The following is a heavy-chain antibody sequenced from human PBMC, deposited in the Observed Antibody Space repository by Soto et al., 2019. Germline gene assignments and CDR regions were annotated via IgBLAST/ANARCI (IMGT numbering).Heavy chain of an antibody. Sequence: SETLSLTCTVSGCSISSYYWSWIRQPPGKGLEWIGYIYYGGSTNYNPSLKSRVTISVDTSKNQFSLKLSSVTAADTAVYYCARVNRKYWFDPWGQGTLVTVSS. J-gene: IGHJ5*02. CDR1: GCSISSYY. CDR3: ARVNRKYWFDP. CDR2: IYYGGST. V-gene: IGHV4-59*08.